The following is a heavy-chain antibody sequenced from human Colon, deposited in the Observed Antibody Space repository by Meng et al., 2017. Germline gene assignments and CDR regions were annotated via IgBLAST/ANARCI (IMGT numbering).Heavy chain of an antibody. V-gene: IGHV3-20*04. CDR2: INWNGGST. Sequence: GESLKISCAASGFTFDDYGMSWVRQAPGKGLEWVSGINWNGGSTGYADSVKGRFTVSRDNAKNSLYLEMNTLRAEDTALYYCARDYGRAGDYWGQGTLVTVSS. CDR1: GFTFDDYG. CDR3: ARDYGRAGDY. D-gene: IGHD3-10*01. J-gene: IGHJ4*02.